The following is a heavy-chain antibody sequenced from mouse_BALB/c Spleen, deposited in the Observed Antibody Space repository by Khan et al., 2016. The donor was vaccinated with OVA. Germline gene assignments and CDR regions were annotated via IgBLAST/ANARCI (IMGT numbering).Heavy chain of an antibody. V-gene: IGHV5-6*01. CDR2: ISSGGTYT. D-gene: IGHD1-1*01. Sequence: EVELVESGGDLVKPGGSLKLSCTASVFTFSTYGMSWVRQTPDKRLEWVATISSGGTYTYYPDSVMGRFTISRDNAKNTLYLQMSSLRSEDTAMYYCARHWVGVMDYWGQGTSVTVSS. CDR3: ARHWVGVMDY. J-gene: IGHJ4*01. CDR1: VFTFSTYG.